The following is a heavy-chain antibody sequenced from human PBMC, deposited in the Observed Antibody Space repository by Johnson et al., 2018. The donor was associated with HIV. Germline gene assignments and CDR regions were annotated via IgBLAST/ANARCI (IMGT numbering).Heavy chain of an antibody. D-gene: IGHD1-26*01. V-gene: IGHV3-11*04. J-gene: IGHJ3*02. Sequence: QLVESGGGVVQPGKSLRLSCAASGFTVSSNYMSWVRQAPGRGLEWVSYIRGSDRTTYYAESVRGRFTISRDIVKNSLYLQMNSLRVGDTAVYYCVRGGATSYDAFDIWGQGTMVTVSS. CDR1: GFTVSSNY. CDR2: IRGSDRTT. CDR3: VRGGATSYDAFDI.